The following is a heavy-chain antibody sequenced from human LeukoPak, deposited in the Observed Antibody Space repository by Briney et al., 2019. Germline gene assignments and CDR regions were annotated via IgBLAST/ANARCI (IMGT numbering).Heavy chain of an antibody. CDR3: ARGEMATASFGY. CDR2: INPSGGST. CDR1: GFTFTSYY. Sequence: GPSVKVSCKASGFTFTSYYMHWVLQAPGQGLEWMGIINPSGGSTSYAQKFQGRVTMTRDMSTSTVYMELSSLRSEDTAVYYCARGEMATASFGYWGQGTLVTVSS. V-gene: IGHV1-46*03. D-gene: IGHD5-24*01. J-gene: IGHJ4*02.